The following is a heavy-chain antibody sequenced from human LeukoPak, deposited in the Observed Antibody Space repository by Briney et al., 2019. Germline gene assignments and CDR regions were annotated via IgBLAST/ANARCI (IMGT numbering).Heavy chain of an antibody. CDR3: ASIRVLAAAGYYFDY. D-gene: IGHD6-13*01. CDR1: GGSISSGGYY. V-gene: IGHV4-61*08. Sequence: SETLSLTCTVSGGSISSGGYYWSWIRQHPGKGLEWIGYIYYSGSTNYNPSLKSRVTISVDTSKNQFSLKLSSVTAADTAVYYCASIRVLAAAGYYFDYWGQGTLVTVSS. J-gene: IGHJ4*02. CDR2: IYYSGST.